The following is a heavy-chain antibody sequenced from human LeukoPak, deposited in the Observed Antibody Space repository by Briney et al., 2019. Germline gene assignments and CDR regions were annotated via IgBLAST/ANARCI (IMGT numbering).Heavy chain of an antibody. CDR1: RFTFSTYA. CDR3: ARRLAGNIYYFDY. Sequence: GGSLRLSCAASRFTFSTYAMSWVRQAPGKGLEWVSAISGSGASTYYADSVKGRFTISRDNSKNTLYLQMNSLGAEDTAVYYCARRLAGNIYYFDYWGQGTLVTVSS. D-gene: IGHD2-15*01. CDR2: ISGSGAST. J-gene: IGHJ4*02. V-gene: IGHV3-23*01.